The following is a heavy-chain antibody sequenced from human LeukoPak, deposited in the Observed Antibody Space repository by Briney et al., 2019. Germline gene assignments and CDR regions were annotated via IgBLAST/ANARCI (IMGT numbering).Heavy chain of an antibody. Sequence: PSETLSLTCTVSGGSISSYYWSWIRQPPGKGLEWIGYIYYSGSTNYNPSLKSRVTISVDTSKNQFSLKLSSVTAADTAVYYCARAVKVVTRTGLNWYFDLWGRGTLVTVSS. J-gene: IGHJ2*01. CDR3: ARAVKVVTRTGLNWYFDL. CDR2: IYYSGST. V-gene: IGHV4-59*01. D-gene: IGHD4-23*01. CDR1: GGSISSYY.